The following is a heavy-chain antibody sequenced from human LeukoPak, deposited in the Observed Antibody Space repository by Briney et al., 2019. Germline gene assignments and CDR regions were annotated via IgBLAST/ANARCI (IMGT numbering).Heavy chain of an antibody. D-gene: IGHD6-13*01. J-gene: IGHJ4*02. CDR2: INYXXXT. CDR1: GGSFSGYY. CDR3: ARAPSLAAAGTHYFDY. Sequence: SETLXLTCAVYGGSFSGYYWXXXXXPPXKGXXXXXXINYXXXTNYNPSXKSXXXXXVDTXKNQFSLKVTSVTAADTAVYYCARAPSLAAAGTHYFDYWGQGTLVTVSS. V-gene: IGHV4-34*01.